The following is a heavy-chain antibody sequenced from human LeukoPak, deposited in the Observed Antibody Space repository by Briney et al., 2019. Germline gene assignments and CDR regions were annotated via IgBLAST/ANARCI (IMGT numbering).Heavy chain of an antibody. J-gene: IGHJ6*02. Sequence: GASVKVSCKASGYTFTSYGISWVRQAPGQGLEWMGWISAYNGNTNYAQKLQGRVTITRDTSANTAYMELSSLRSEDTAVYYCAREQWLGSFYCYYYGLDVWGQGTTVTVSS. CDR1: GYTFTSYG. V-gene: IGHV1-18*01. D-gene: IGHD6-19*01. CDR3: AREQWLGSFYCYYYGLDV. CDR2: ISAYNGNT.